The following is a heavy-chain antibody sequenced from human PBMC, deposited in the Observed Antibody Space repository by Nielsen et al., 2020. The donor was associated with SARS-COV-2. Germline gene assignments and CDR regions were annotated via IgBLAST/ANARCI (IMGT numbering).Heavy chain of an antibody. J-gene: IGHJ4*02. CDR2: ISGSGGST. D-gene: IGHD5-12*01. V-gene: IGHV3-23*01. CDR1: GFTFSHFA. CDR3: ARESVDARSNYFDY. Sequence: GGSLRLSCAASGFTFSHFAMSWVRQAPGKGLEWVSVISGSGGSTYYADSVKGRFTISRDNFKNTLYLQMNSLRAEDTAVYYCARESVDARSNYFDYWGQGTLVTVSS.